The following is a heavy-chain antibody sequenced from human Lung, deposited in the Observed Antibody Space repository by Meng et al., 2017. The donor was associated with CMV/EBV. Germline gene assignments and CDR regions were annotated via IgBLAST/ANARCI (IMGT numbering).Heavy chain of an antibody. J-gene: IGHJ6*02. CDR3: ARDGRYLHIRTFGGGLDV. CDR1: GFTFSAHA. Sequence: SCAASGFTFSAHAVHWVRQAPGKGLEWVASISYEGSNKYYSDSVKGRFTISRDNSENMLYVQMNSLRAEDTAVYYCARDGRYLHIRTFGGGLDVWXQGPTVTVSS. D-gene: IGHD3-16*01. CDR2: ISYEGSNK. V-gene: IGHV3-30*04.